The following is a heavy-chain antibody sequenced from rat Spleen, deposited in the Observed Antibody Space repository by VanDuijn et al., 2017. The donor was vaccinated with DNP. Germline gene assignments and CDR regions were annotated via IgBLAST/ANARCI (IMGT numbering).Heavy chain of an antibody. CDR3: AKGPNYGGDSDYFDY. D-gene: IGHD1-11*01. CDR1: GFNFNDYW. J-gene: IGHJ2*01. CDR2: INKDSSSI. Sequence: EVKLVESGGGLVQPGRSLKLSCAASGFNFNDYWMGWVRQAPGKGLEWIGEINKDSSSINYSPSLKDKFTISRDSAQNPLYLQMSKLGSEDTAIYHCAKGPNYGGDSDYFDYWGQGVMVTVSS. V-gene: IGHV4-2*01.